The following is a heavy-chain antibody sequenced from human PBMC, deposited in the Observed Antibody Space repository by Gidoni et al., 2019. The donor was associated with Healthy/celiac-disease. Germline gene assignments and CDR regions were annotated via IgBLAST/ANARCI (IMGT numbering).Heavy chain of an antibody. D-gene: IGHD4-17*01. CDR2: IRSKAYGGTT. V-gene: IGHV3-49*05. CDR3: TRVPDGYGDYPFDY. CDR1: GFTFGDYA. J-gene: IGHJ4*02. Sequence: EVQLVESGGGLVKPGRSLRLSCTASGFTFGDYAMSWFRQAPGKGLEWVGFIRSKAYGGTTEYAASVKGRFTISRDDSKSIAYLQMNSLKTEDTAVYYCTRVPDGYGDYPFDYWGQGTLVTVSS.